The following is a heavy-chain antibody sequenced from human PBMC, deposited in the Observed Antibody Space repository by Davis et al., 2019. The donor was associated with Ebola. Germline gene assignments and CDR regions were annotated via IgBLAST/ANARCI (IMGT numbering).Heavy chain of an antibody. CDR1: GGSFSGYY. CDR2: IYYSGST. J-gene: IGHJ5*02. CDR3: ARLYYDFWFDP. Sequence: MPSETLSLTCAVYGGSFSGYYWSWIRQHPGKGLEWIGYIYYSGSTNYNPSLKSRVTISVDTSKNQFSLKLSSATAADTAVYYCARLYYDFWFDPWGQGTLVTVSS. D-gene: IGHD3-3*01. V-gene: IGHV4-59*01.